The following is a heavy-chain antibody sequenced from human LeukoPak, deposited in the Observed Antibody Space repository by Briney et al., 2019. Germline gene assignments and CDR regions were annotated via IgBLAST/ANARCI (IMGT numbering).Heavy chain of an antibody. J-gene: IGHJ6*03. V-gene: IGHV4-38-2*01. CDR3: ARQYDSYFYYYLDL. D-gene: IGHD2-2*01. CDR1: GYPINNAYY. Sequence: PSETLSLTCGVSGYPINNAYYWVWIRPPPGKGLELIGCLYHPDSTYYNPSLKSRVTMSVDTSRNQFSLRLSFVTAADTAVYYCARQYDSYFYYYLDLWGTGTTVTVSS. CDR2: LYHPDST.